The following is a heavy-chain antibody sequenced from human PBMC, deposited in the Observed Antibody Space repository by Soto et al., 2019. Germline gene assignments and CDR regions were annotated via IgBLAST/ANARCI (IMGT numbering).Heavy chain of an antibody. V-gene: IGHV1-46*01. CDR3: ARADYYDRSGFYYDC. D-gene: IGHD3-22*01. Sequence: QVQLVQSGAEVKKPGASVKVSCKASGYIFTNHYIHWVRQAPGQGLEWMGIINPSGGSTNYLQKFQGRITMTREPSTSTVYMELSSLRSEDTAVYFCARADYYDRSGFYYDCWGQGSLVTVSS. CDR1: GYIFTNHY. CDR2: INPSGGST. J-gene: IGHJ4*02.